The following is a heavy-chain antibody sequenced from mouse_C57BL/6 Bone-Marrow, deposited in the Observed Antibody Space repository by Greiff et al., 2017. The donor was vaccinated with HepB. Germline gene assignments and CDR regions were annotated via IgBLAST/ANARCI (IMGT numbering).Heavy chain of an antibody. V-gene: IGHV1-55*01. J-gene: IGHJ2*01. CDR2: IYPGSGST. Sequence: QVQLQQPGAELVKPGASVKMSCKASGYTLTSYWITWVKQRPGQGLEWIGDIYPGSGSTNYNEKFKSQATLTVETSSSTAYMQLSSLTSEDSAVYYCARERMGNYDFDYLGQGTTLTVSS. CDR1: GYTLTSYW. CDR3: ARERMGNYDFDY. D-gene: IGHD2-1*01.